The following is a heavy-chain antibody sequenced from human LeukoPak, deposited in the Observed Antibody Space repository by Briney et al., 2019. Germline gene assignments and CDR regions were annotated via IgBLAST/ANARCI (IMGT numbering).Heavy chain of an antibody. CDR1: GYTLTELS. V-gene: IGHV1-24*01. Sequence: ASVKVSCKVSGYTLTELSMHWVRQAPGKGLEWMGGFDPEDGETIYAQKFQGRVTMTEDTSTDTAYMELSSLRSEDTAVYYCATDYYDRSGYLNWFDPWGQGTLVTVSS. CDR2: FDPEDGET. D-gene: IGHD3-22*01. J-gene: IGHJ5*02. CDR3: ATDYYDRSGYLNWFDP.